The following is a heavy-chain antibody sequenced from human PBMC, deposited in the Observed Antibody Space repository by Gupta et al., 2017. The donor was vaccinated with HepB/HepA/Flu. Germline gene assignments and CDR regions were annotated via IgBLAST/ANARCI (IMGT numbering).Heavy chain of an antibody. CDR2: IYYSGST. CDR1: GGSISSSSYY. D-gene: IGHD3-22*01. J-gene: IGHJ3*02. CDR3: ARNPPIYDSSGRGPTDAFDI. Sequence: QLQLQESGPGLVKPSETLSLTCTVSGGSISSSSYYWGWIRQPPGKGLEWIGSIYYSGSTYYNPSLKSRVTISVDTSKNQFSLKLSSVTAADTAVYYCARNPPIYDSSGRGPTDAFDIWGQGTMVTVSS. V-gene: IGHV4-39*01.